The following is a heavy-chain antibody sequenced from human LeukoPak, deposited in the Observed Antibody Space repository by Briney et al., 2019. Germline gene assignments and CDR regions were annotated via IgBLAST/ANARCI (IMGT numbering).Heavy chain of an antibody. Sequence: PGGPLRLSCAASGFTFSSHAMHWIRQTPDKRLEWVAVISFDGSEEHYGDSVRGRFHISRDNSNNTLFLQMNSLRPEDTAVYYCARGEVIVVITPWYFDLWGRGTLVTVSS. CDR2: ISFDGSEE. J-gene: IGHJ2*01. V-gene: IGHV3-30*04. D-gene: IGHD3-22*01. CDR1: GFTFSSHA. CDR3: ARGEVIVVITPWYFDL.